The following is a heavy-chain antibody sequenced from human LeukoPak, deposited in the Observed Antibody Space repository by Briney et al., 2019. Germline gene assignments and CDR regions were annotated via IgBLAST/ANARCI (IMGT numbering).Heavy chain of an antibody. CDR3: AKDWLPGDNGHAFDI. V-gene: IGHV3-30*18. CDR1: GFTFSSYG. D-gene: IGHD4/OR15-4a*01. J-gene: IGHJ3*02. CDR2: ISYDGSNK. Sequence: GGSLRLSCAASGFTFSSYGMHWVRQAPGKGLEWVAVISYDGSNKYYADSVKGRFTISRDNSKNTLYLQMNGLRAEDTAVYYCAKDWLPGDNGHAFDIWGQGTMVTVSS.